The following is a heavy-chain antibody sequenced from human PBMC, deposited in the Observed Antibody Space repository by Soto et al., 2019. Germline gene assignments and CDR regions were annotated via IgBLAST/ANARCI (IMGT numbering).Heavy chain of an antibody. Sequence: PRLSCAASGFTFSTYTIHWVRQAPGKGLEWVALISYDGSNNYYADSVKGRFTISRDNSKNTVYLQLTSLRAGDTAVYFCARGSQYYYDGSGTLDCWGQGTLVTVYS. CDR1: GFTFSTYT. J-gene: IGHJ4*02. D-gene: IGHD3-22*01. CDR3: ARGSQYYYDGSGTLDC. CDR2: ISYDGSNN. V-gene: IGHV3-30-3*01.